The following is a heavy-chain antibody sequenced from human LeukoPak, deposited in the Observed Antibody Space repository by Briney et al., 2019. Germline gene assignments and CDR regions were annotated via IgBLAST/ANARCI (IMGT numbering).Heavy chain of an antibody. J-gene: IGHJ4*02. D-gene: IGHD6-6*01. CDR3: AKGGSSSDY. Sequence: GGSLRLSCAASGFTFSSYSMNWVRQAPGKGLEWVSYISSSSSTIYYADSVKGRFTISRDNSKNTLYLQMNSLRAEDTAVYYCAKGGSSSDYWGQGTLVTVSS. CDR1: GFTFSSYS. V-gene: IGHV3-48*01. CDR2: ISSSSSTI.